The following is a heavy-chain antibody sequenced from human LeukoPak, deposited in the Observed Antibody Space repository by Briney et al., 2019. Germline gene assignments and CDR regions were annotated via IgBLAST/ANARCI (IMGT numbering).Heavy chain of an antibody. CDR2: IYPGDSDT. V-gene: IGHV5-51*01. Sequence: GESLRISCKGSGYIFTTYWIGWVRQMPGKGLEWMGIIYPGDSDTRYSPSFQGQVTISADRSITTAYLQWSSLKASDTAMYYCSRLHGDYHYYDMDVWGQGTTVTVSS. J-gene: IGHJ6*02. D-gene: IGHD2-15*01. CDR1: GYIFTTYW. CDR3: SRLHGDYHYYDMDV.